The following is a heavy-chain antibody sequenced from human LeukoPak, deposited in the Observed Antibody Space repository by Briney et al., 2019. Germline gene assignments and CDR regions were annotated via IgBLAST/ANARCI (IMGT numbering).Heavy chain of an antibody. J-gene: IGHJ4*02. CDR2: INSDGSGT. Sequence: SGGSLRLSCAASGFTFSSYWMHWVRQAPGKELVWVSRINSDGSGTTYADSVKGRFTISRDNAKNTLYLQMNSLRAEDTAVYYCARTAYDSRAYYDYWGQGILVTVSS. D-gene: IGHD3-22*01. CDR3: ARTAYDSRAYYDY. CDR1: GFTFSSYW. V-gene: IGHV3-74*01.